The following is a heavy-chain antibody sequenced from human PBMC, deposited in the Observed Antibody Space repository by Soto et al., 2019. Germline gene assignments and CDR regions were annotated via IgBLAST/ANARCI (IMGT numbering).Heavy chain of an antibody. J-gene: IGHJ5*02. CDR3: ARGLDVDTAMVSWFDP. CDR1: GGSISSGGYY. V-gene: IGHV4-31*03. D-gene: IGHD5-18*01. CDR2: IYYSGST. Sequence: SETLSLTCTVSGGSISSGGYYWGWIRQHPGKGLEWIGYIYYSGSTYYNPSLKSRVTISVDTSKNQFSLKLSSVTAADTAVYYCARGLDVDTAMVSWFDPWGQGTLVTVSS.